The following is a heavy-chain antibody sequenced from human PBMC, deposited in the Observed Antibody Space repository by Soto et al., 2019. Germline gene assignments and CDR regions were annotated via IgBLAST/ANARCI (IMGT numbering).Heavy chain of an antibody. V-gene: IGHV3-9*01. CDR3: AKGTGDFWSGYPKTLWY. J-gene: IGHJ4*02. CDR1: GFTFDDYA. Sequence: EVQLVESGGGLVQPGRSLRLSCAASGFTFDDYAMHWVRQAPGKGLEWVSGISWNSGSIGYADSVKGRFTISRDNAKNSLYLQMNRLRAEETALYYCAKGTGDFWSGYPKTLWYWGQGTLVTVSS. CDR2: ISWNSGSI. D-gene: IGHD3-3*01.